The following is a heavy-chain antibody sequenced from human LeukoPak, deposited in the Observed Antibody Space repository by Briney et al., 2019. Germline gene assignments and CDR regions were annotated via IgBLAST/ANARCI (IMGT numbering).Heavy chain of an antibody. J-gene: IGHJ4*02. Sequence: GGSLRLSCAASGFTVSSNYMSWVRQAPGKGLEWVSVIYSGGSTYYADSVKGRFTISRDNSKNTLYLQMNSLRAEDTAVYCCAKGRYIVVVPAAMADPDYWGQGTLVTVSS. CDR1: GFTVSSNY. CDR2: IYSGGST. V-gene: IGHV3-53*01. CDR3: AKGRYIVVVPAAMADPDY. D-gene: IGHD2-2*01.